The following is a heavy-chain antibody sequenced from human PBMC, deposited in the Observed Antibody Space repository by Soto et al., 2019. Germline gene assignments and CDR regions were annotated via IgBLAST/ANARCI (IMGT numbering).Heavy chain of an antibody. CDR3: ARTHGGWYFDL. CDR1: DGSISSHY. V-gene: IGHV4-59*11. J-gene: IGHJ2*01. D-gene: IGHD2-15*01. CDR2: ISYGGSI. Sequence: QVQLQESGTGVVKPSETLSLTCTVSDGSISSHYWSWLRQPPGKGLEWIAYISYGGSINYNPSLKSRVTTSVDISKNQISLEVSSVTAADTAVYHCARTHGGWYFDLWGRGTLVTVSS.